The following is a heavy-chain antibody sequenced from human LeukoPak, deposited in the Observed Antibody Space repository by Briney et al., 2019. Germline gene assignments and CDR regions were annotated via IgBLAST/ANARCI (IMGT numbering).Heavy chain of an antibody. CDR2: INHSGST. Sequence: SETLSLTCAVYGGSFSGYYWSWIRQPPGKGLEWIGEINHSGSTNYNPSLKSRVTISVDTSKNQFSLKLSSVTAADTAVYYCAREWGGDFDYWGQGNLVTVSS. V-gene: IGHV4-34*01. J-gene: IGHJ4*02. CDR3: AREWGGDFDY. D-gene: IGHD1-26*01. CDR1: GGSFSGYY.